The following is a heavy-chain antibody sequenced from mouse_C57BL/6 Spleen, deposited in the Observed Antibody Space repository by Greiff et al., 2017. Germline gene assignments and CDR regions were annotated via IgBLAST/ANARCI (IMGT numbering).Heavy chain of an antibody. CDR2: IDPNSGGT. V-gene: IGHV1-72*01. CDR3: ARGERDDYDWAY. J-gene: IGHJ3*01. CDR1: GYTFTSYW. Sequence: QQSCKASGYTFTSYWMHWVKQRPGRGLEWIGRIDPNSGGTKYNEKFKSKATLTVDKPSSTAYMQLSSLTSEDSAVYYCARGERDDYDWAYWGQGTLVTVSA. D-gene: IGHD2-4*01.